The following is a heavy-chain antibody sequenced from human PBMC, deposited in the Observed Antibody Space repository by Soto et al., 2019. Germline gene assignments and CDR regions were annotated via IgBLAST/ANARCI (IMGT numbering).Heavy chain of an antibody. CDR2: IYWDDDK. J-gene: IGHJ4*02. CDR1: GVSPRTSGGG. Sequence: ESGPTLVNPTQNPPPTCPLSGVSPRTSGGGVGWVRQPPGKALEWLALIYWDDDKRYSPSLKSRLTITKDTSKNQVVLTMTNMDPVDTATYYCAHLYDSSGYCAYWGQGTLVTVSS. D-gene: IGHD3-22*01. CDR3: AHLYDSSGYCAY. V-gene: IGHV2-5*02.